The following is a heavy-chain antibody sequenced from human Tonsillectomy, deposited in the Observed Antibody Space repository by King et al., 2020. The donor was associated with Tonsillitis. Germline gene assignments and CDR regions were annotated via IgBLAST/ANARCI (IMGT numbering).Heavy chain of an antibody. V-gene: IGHV3-23*04. Sequence: VQLVESGGGLVQPGGSLRLSCAASGFTFSNYAMSWVRQAPGKGLEWVSAISGNGGSSYYADSVKGRFTISRDNSKNTLYLQMSSLRADDTAVYYCAKVSTTVTTYFYYYMDVWGIGTTVTVSS. CDR3: AKVSTTVTTYFYYYMDV. D-gene: IGHD4-17*01. CDR1: GFTFSNYA. CDR2: ISGNGGSS. J-gene: IGHJ6*03.